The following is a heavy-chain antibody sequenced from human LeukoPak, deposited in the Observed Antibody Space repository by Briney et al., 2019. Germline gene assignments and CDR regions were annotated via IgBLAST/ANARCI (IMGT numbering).Heavy chain of an antibody. V-gene: IGHV5-51*01. D-gene: IGHD3-22*01. CDR2: IYPGDSDT. CDR1: GYSFTSYW. CDR3: ARHQVGYDSSGYCPEMDY. Sequence: GESLKISCKGSGYSFTSYWIGWVRQMPGKGLEWMGIIYPGDSDTRYSPSFQGQVTISADKSISTAYLQWSSLKASDTAMYYCARHQVGYDSSGYCPEMDYWGQGTLVTVSS. J-gene: IGHJ4*02.